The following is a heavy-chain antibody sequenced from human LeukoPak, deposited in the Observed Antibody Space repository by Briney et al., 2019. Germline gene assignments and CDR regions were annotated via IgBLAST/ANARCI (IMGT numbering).Heavy chain of an antibody. V-gene: IGHV4-31*11. Sequence: SETLSLTCAVYGGSFSGYYWSWIRQHPGKGLEWIGYIYYSGSTYYNPSLKSRVTISVDTSKNQFSLKLSSVTAADTAVYYCARTDSSGYSIGYYFDYWGQGTLVTVSS. CDR1: GGSFSGYY. J-gene: IGHJ4*02. CDR3: ARTDSSGYSIGYYFDY. D-gene: IGHD3-22*01. CDR2: IYYSGST.